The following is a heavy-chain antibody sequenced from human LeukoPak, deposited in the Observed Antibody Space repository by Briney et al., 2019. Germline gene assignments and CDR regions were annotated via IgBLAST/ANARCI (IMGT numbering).Heavy chain of an antibody. Sequence: PTGGSLRLSCAASGFTFSSYAMHWVRQAPGKGLEYVSAISSNGGSTYYANSVKGRFTISRDNSKNTLYLQMGSLRAEDMAVYYCARDRDSSGWSWFDPWGQGTLVTVSS. CDR2: ISSNGGST. V-gene: IGHV3-64*01. CDR1: GFTFSSYA. J-gene: IGHJ5*02. CDR3: ARDRDSSGWSWFDP. D-gene: IGHD6-19*01.